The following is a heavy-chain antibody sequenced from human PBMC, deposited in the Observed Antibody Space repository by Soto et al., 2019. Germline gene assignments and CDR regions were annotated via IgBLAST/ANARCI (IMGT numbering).Heavy chain of an antibody. J-gene: IGHJ4*02. CDR1: GYTFTNYG. Sequence: QVQLVQSGAEVKKPGASVKVSCKASGYTFTNYGISWVRQVPGQGLEWMGWVSGFNGATNYAQRLQDRVTMTTDTSTSTAYMEVRSLRSDDTAVYYCARDLSGYDWYYWGQGTLVTVSS. CDR3: ARDLSGYDWYY. D-gene: IGHD5-12*01. CDR2: VSGFNGAT. V-gene: IGHV1-18*01.